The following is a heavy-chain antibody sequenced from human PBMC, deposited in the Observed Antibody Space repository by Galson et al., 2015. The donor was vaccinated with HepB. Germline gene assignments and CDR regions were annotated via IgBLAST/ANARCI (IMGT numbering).Heavy chain of an antibody. J-gene: IGHJ5*02. Sequence: SLRLSCAASGFNFDDFAMHWVRQAPGKGLEWVSGLSWNSIGIGYADSVEGRFTISRDNAKDSLYLQMNSLRAEDTAFYYCAKDITGSTSGPGLLDPWGQGTLVTVSS. V-gene: IGHV3-9*01. D-gene: IGHD2-2*01. CDR3: AKDITGSTSGPGLLDP. CDR1: GFNFDDFA. CDR2: LSWNSIGI.